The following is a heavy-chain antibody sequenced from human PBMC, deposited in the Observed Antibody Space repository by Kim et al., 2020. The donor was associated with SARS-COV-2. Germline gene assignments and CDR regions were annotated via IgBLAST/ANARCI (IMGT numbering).Heavy chain of an antibody. J-gene: IGHJ4*02. D-gene: IGHD3-3*02. Sequence: NPSRASRINISLDRSKNQFSLDLSSVTAADTAVYFCARLPASGSFLYYFDYWGQGTLVTVSS. V-gene: IGHV4-30-2*01. CDR3: ARLPASGSFLYYFDY.